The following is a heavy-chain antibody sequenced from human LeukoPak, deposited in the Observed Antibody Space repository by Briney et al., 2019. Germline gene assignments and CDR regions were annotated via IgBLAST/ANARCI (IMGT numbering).Heavy chain of an antibody. Sequence: SVKVSCKASGGTFSSYAISWVRQASGQGLEWMGRIIPIFGTANYAQKFQGRVTITTDESTSTAYMELSSLRSEDTAVYYCARDRIAVAVVYYFDYWGQGTLVTVSS. CDR3: ARDRIAVAVVYYFDY. J-gene: IGHJ4*02. CDR1: GGTFSSYA. D-gene: IGHD6-19*01. CDR2: IIPIFGTA. V-gene: IGHV1-69*05.